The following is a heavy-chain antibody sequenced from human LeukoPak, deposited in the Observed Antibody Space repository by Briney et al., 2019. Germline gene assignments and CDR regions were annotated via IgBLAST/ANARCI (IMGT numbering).Heavy chain of an antibody. D-gene: IGHD1-26*01. J-gene: IGHJ4*02. Sequence: AGGSLRLSCAASGFTFSSYAMTWVRQAPGKGLEWVSSISSSSSYIYYADSVKGRFTISRDNAKNSLYLQMNSLRAEDTAVYYCARGPREGATYFDYWGQGTLVTVSS. CDR2: ISSSSSYI. V-gene: IGHV3-21*01. CDR3: ARGPREGATYFDY. CDR1: GFTFSSYA.